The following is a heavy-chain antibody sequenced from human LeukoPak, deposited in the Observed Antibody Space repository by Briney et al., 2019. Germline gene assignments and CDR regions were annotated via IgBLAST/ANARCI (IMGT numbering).Heavy chain of an antibody. V-gene: IGHV3-23*01. J-gene: IGHJ3*02. Sequence: GGSLRLSCAASEFTFSSYAMSWVRQAPGKGLEWVSVISGGGSSTYYADSVKGRFTISRDNSKNTLYLQMNSLRAEDTALYYCAKDSQADAFDIWGQGTMVAVSS. CDR1: EFTFSSYA. CDR2: ISGGGSST. CDR3: AKDSQADAFDI.